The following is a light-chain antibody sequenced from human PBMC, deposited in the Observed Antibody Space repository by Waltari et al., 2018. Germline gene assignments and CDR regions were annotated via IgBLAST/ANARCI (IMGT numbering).Light chain of an antibody. CDR1: QSIGAY. CDR2: AAS. CDR3: QQSHTVPWT. V-gene: IGKV1-39*01. Sequence: DIQMTQSPSSRSASIGARVTLACRAGQSIGAYLNWYQQKPGSAPKLLMYAASKLHNGVPSRFSGGGSGADFALTINSLQPEDFAIYFCQQSHTVPWTFGQGTKVEIK. J-gene: IGKJ1*01.